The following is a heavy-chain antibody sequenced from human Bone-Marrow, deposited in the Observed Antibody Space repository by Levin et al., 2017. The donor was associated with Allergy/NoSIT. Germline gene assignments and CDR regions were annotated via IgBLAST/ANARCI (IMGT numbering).Heavy chain of an antibody. CDR2: INGDGSST. CDR3: ARDQAYSRRRYSDY. Sequence: QSGGSLRLSCAVSGFTFSNYWMHWVRQAPGKGPVWVSRINGDGSSTSYADSVKGRFTISRDNAKNTLYLQMDSLRAEDTAVYYCARDQAYSRRRYSDYWGQGILVTISS. J-gene: IGHJ4*02. D-gene: IGHD6-13*01. CDR1: GFTFSNYW. V-gene: IGHV3-74*01.